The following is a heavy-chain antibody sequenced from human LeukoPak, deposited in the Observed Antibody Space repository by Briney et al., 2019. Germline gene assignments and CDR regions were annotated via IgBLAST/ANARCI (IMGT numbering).Heavy chain of an antibody. Sequence: ASVKVSCKASGYIFTGYYMHWVRQAPGQGLEWMGWINPNTGGTQYAQKFQGRVTMTRDTAIRTAYMELSSLRSDDTAVYYCARVGKSSDYDFGSGHDPCYFDYWGKETLVTVTS. V-gene: IGHV1-2*02. D-gene: IGHD3-3*01. CDR2: INPNTGGT. CDR1: GYIFTGYY. J-gene: IGHJ4*02. CDR3: ARVGKSSDYDFGSGHDPCYFDY.